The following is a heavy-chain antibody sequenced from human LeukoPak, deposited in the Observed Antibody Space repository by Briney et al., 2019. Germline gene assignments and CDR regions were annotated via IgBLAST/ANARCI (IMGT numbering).Heavy chain of an antibody. CDR3: TRASGLTGYDLLDY. D-gene: IGHD5-12*01. V-gene: IGHV3-7*01. Sequence: PGGSLRLSCAASGFPFSTYWVTWVRQAPGKGLEWVANIKNDGSEKNYVDSVKGRFTTSRDNAENSLFLQMNSRTVADTAIYYCTRASGLTGYDLLDYWGQGTLVTVSS. CDR1: GFPFSTYW. J-gene: IGHJ4*02. CDR2: IKNDGSEK.